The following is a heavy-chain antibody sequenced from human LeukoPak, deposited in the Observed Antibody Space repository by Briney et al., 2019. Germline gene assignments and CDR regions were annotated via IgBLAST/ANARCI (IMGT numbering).Heavy chain of an antibody. CDR1: GYTFTGYG. Sequence: ASVKVSCKASGYTFTGYGISWVRQAPGQGLEWMGWISAYNGNTNYPQKFQGRITLTTDTSTTTAYMELRSLRSDDTAVEYCTKDPPVGPSYYYYYMDVWGRGTTVTVPS. J-gene: IGHJ6*03. CDR2: ISAYNGNT. CDR3: TKDPPVGPSYYYYYMDV. V-gene: IGHV1-18*01. D-gene: IGHD1-26*01.